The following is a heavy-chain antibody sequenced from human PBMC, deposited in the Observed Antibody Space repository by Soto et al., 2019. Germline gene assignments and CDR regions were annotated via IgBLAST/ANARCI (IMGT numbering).Heavy chain of an antibody. D-gene: IGHD3-16*01. CDR3: ALGGGFQH. CDR2: SRNKANSYTT. V-gene: IGHV3-72*01. J-gene: IGHJ1*01. Sequence: EVQLVESGGGLVQPGGSLRLSCAASGLTFSDHYSDWVRQAPGKGLEWVGRSRNKANSYTTEYAASVKGRFTLSGDDSTNSVYLQMNSLKTGDTAVYYCALGGGFQHWGQGTLVTVSS. CDR1: GLTFSDHY.